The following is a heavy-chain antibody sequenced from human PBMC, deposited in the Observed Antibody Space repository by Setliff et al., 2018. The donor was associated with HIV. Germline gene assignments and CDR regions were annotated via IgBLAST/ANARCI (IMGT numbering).Heavy chain of an antibody. J-gene: IGHJ6*03. D-gene: IGHD3-10*01. Sequence: SETLSLTCTVSGGSFTSYYWSWIRQPPGKGLEWIGYISYSGSTNYNPSLKSRVTMSVDTSENQFSLKLSSVTAADTAVYYCARHMKIISLIRGVIRTGDYYYMDVWGKGTTVTVSS. CDR1: GGSFTSYY. V-gene: IGHV4-59*08. CDR3: ARHMKIISLIRGVIRTGDYYYMDV. CDR2: ISYSGST.